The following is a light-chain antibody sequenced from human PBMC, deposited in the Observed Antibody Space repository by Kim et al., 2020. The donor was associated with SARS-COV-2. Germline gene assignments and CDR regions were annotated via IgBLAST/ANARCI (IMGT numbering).Light chain of an antibody. CDR2: GAS. CDR3: QQYNNWPPIYT. J-gene: IGKJ2*01. CDR1: QSLGTH. V-gene: IGKV3-15*01. Sequence: SPGERANLSCRASQSLGTHLAWYQQRPGQAPRLLIFGASTRATGIPARFSGSGSGTEFTLTISSLQSEDFAVYYCQQYNNWPPIYTFGQGTKLEIK.